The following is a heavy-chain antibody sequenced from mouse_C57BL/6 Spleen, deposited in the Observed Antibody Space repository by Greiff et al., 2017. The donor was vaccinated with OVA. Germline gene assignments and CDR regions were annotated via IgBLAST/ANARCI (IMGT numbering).Heavy chain of an antibody. J-gene: IGHJ2*01. V-gene: IGHV1-55*01. CDR2: IYPGSGST. Sequence: QVQLQQSGAELVKPGASVKMSCKASGYTFTSYWITWVKQRPGQGLEWIGDIYPGSGSTNYNEKFKSKATLTVDTSSSTAYMQLSSLTSEDSAVYYCARESAQAEGRVDYWGQGTTLTVSS. D-gene: IGHD3-2*02. CDR3: ARESAQAEGRVDY. CDR1: GYTFTSYW.